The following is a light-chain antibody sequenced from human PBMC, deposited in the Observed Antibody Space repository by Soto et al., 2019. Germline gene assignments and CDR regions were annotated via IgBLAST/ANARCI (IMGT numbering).Light chain of an antibody. J-gene: IGLJ1*01. CDR2: DVS. Sequence: QSDLTQPRSVSGSPGQSVTISCTGTSSDFGGYNYVSWYQHHPGKAPKLMIYDVSERPSGVPDRFSGSKSGNTASLTISGLQAEDEADYYCCSYAGTFYVFGTGTKLTVL. V-gene: IGLV2-11*01. CDR3: CSYAGTFYV. CDR1: SSDFGGYNY.